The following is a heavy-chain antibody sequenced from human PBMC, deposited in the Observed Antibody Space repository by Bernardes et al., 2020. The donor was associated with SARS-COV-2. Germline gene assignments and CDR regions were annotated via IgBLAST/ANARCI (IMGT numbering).Heavy chain of an antibody. CDR3: ARGFGY. CDR2: LYYTGST. V-gene: IGHV4-59*01. Sequence: SETLSLTCTVSGGSISAYYWSWFRQPPGKGLAGIGYLYYTGSTNYNPSLQSRVTISVDTSKNQFPLTLSCVTAADTAVYYCARGFGYWGQGILVTVSS. CDR1: GGSISAYY. J-gene: IGHJ4*02.